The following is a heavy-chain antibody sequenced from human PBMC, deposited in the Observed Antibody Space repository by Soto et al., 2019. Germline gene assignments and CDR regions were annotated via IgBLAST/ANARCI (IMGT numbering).Heavy chain of an antibody. D-gene: IGHD2-15*01. CDR3: AREFIVVVVAATLKRNWFDP. J-gene: IGHJ5*02. V-gene: IGHV1-69*13. CDR2: IIPIFGTA. CDR1: GYTFTSYG. Sequence: GASVKVSCKASGYTFTSYGISWVRQAPGQGLEWMGGIIPIFGTANYAQKFQGRVTITADESTSTAYMELSSLRSEDTAVYYCAREFIVVVVAATLKRNWFDPWG.